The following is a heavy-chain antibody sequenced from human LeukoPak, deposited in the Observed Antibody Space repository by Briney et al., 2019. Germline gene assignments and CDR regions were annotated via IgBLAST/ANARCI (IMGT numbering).Heavy chain of an antibody. V-gene: IGHV3-23*01. CDR1: GFTFSSYA. CDR3: AKCSGGYSGYDDY. J-gene: IGHJ4*02. D-gene: IGHD5-12*01. CDR2: ISGSGGST. Sequence: GGSLRLSCAASGFTFSSYAMSWVRQAPGKGLEWVSGISGSGGSTYYAGSVKGRFTISRDEPKNTLYLQMNSLRAEDTAVYYCAKCSGGYSGYDDYWGQGTLVTVSS.